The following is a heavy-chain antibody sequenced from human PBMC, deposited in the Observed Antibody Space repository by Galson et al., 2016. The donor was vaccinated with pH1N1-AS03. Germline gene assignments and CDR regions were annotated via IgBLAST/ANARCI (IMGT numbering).Heavy chain of an antibody. D-gene: IGHD2-15*01. J-gene: IGHJ6*02. V-gene: IGHV1-2*02. Sequence: SVKVSCKASGYTFTDYYIHWVRQAPGQGLEWMGWINPTSGGSKFAQKFEGRVFMSRDTSTSTAYLELTRLKFDDTAVFYCARDGGFHYYGLDVWGQGTTVTVS. CDR2: INPTSGGS. CDR3: ARDGGFHYYGLDV. CDR1: GYTFTDYY.